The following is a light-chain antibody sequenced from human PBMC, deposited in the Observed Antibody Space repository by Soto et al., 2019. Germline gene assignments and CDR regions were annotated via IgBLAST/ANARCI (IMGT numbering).Light chain of an antibody. Sequence: QSALTQPPSASGSPGQSVTISCTGTSSDVGGYDYVSWYQQRPGKAPKLLIHEVRNRPSGISSRFSGSRSGNTASLTISGLQSEDEGDYYCSAYTARSTLVFGGGTKVTVL. CDR1: SSDVGGYDY. J-gene: IGLJ3*02. CDR3: SAYTARSTLV. V-gene: IGLV2-14*01. CDR2: EVR.